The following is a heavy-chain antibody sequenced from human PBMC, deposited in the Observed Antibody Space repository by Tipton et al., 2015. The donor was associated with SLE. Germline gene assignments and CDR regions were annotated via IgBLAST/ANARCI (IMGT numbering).Heavy chain of an antibody. D-gene: IGHD3-16*01. CDR3: ARFMISVGFDY. CDR1: DGSIRASYY. J-gene: IGHJ4*02. V-gene: IGHV4-59*12. CDR2: IHYSGST. Sequence: TLSLTCTVSDGSIRASYYWSWIRQPPGKGLEWIGYIHYSGSTYYNPSLKSRITISVDTSQNQFSLKLSSVTAADTAVYYCARFMISVGFDYWGQGTLVTVSS.